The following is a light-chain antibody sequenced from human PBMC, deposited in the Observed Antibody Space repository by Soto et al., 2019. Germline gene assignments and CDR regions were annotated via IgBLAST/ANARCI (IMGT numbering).Light chain of an antibody. CDR1: QSIASY. CDR2: AAS. CDR3: QQSHTTPFT. Sequence: DIQMTQSPSSLSASVGDRVTITCRASQSIASYLNWYQHKPGNAPNLLIYAASSLQSGVPSRFSGSGSGTDFTLTISSLQPEDFATYYCQQSHTTPFTFGPGTKVDIK. J-gene: IGKJ3*01. V-gene: IGKV1-39*01.